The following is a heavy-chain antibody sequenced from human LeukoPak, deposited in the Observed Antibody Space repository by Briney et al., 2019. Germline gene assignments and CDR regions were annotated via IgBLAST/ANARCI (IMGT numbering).Heavy chain of an antibody. D-gene: IGHD5-24*01. CDR2: FDPEDGET. J-gene: IGHJ4*02. Sequence: PGGSLRLSCAASGFIFSYYSMSWVRQAPGKGREWRGGFDPEDGETIYAQKFQGRVTMTEDTSTDTAYMELSSLRSEDTAVYYCATVRDDSYYFDYWGQGTLVTVSS. CDR1: GFIFSYYS. CDR3: ATVRDDSYYFDY. V-gene: IGHV1-24*01.